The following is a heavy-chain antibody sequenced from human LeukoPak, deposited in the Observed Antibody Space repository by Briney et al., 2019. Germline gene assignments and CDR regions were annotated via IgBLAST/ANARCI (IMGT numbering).Heavy chain of an antibody. CDR1: GYTLTTYG. Sequence: VASVKVSCKASGYTLTTYGISWVRQAPGQGLEWMGWISAHNGNTNYAQKLQGRVTMTTDTSTSTAYMELRSLRSDDTAVYYCARVVMSAWTAFDYWGQGTLVTVSS. CDR2: ISAHNGNT. D-gene: IGHD3/OR15-3a*01. J-gene: IGHJ4*02. CDR3: ARVVMSAWTAFDY. V-gene: IGHV1-18*01.